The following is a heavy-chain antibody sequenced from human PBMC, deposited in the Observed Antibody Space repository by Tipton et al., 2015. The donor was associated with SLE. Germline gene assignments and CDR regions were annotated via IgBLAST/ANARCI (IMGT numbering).Heavy chain of an antibody. CDR1: GDSSSSYY. CDR2: VYSSGHS. CDR3: ARGVTFDAFDI. Sequence: TLSLTCTVSGDSSSSYYWSWIRQPPGKGLEYIGYVYSSGHSNYNPSLQSRVTISVDTSKNQFSLKLSSVTAADTAVYYCARGVTFDAFDIWGQGTMVTVSS. V-gene: IGHV4-59*01. J-gene: IGHJ3*02. D-gene: IGHD2-21*02.